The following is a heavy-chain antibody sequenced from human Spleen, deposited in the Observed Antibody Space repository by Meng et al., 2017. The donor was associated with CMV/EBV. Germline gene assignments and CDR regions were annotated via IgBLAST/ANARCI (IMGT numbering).Heavy chain of an antibody. D-gene: IGHD6-6*01. CDR3: ARLGRPYEPLAAHH. CDR2: VYPGDSDT. Sequence: GESLKISCKTSGYSFTNYWIGWVRQMPGKGLEWMGSVYPGDSDTRYSPSFQGQVTISADKSISTAYLQWSSLKASDTAMYYCARLGRPYEPLAAHHWGQGTLVTVSS. V-gene: IGHV5-51*01. CDR1: GYSFTNYW. J-gene: IGHJ1*01.